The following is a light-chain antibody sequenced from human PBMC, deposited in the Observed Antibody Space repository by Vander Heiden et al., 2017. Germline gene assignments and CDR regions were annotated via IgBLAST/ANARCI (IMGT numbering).Light chain of an antibody. Sequence: EILLTQSPATLSSSPVERTTPSSSASHSIASTYLAWYQHKPGQAPSLLIYAASNRPTGVPNRFSGSGSGTDFSLTITRLEPEDSAVYYCQQYSGSPRTFGQGTKVEIK. J-gene: IGKJ1*01. V-gene: IGKV3-20*01. CDR3: QQYSGSPRT. CDR2: AAS. CDR1: HSIASTY.